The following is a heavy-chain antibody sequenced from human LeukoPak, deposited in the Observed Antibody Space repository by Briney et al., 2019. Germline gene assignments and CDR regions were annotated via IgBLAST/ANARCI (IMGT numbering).Heavy chain of an antibody. CDR3: ARDPSRYQPNIWWFDP. J-gene: IGHJ5*02. Sequence: SVKVSCKASGGTFSSYAISWVRQAPGQALELMGGMIPIFGTAKYAQKFQGRVTITADESTSTAYMELSSLRSEDTAVYFCARDPSRYQPNIWWFDPWGQGTLVTVSS. V-gene: IGHV1-69*13. CDR1: GGTFSSYA. D-gene: IGHD2-2*01. CDR2: MIPIFGTA.